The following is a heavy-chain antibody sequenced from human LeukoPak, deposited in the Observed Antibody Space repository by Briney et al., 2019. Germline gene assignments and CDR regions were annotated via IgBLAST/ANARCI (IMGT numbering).Heavy chain of an antibody. J-gene: IGHJ4*02. Sequence: PGGSLRLSCVASGFTFSSYSMNWVRQAPGKGLEWVSYISSRDSTIYYRDSVKGRFTISRDNAKNSLYLQMNSLRAEDTAVYYCARDFYGDYPSFDYWGQGTLVTVSS. CDR3: ARDFYGDYPSFDY. D-gene: IGHD4-17*01. CDR1: GFTFSSYS. CDR2: ISSRDSTI. V-gene: IGHV3-48*04.